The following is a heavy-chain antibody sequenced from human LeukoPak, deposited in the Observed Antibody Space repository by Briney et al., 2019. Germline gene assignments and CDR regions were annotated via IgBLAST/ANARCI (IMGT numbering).Heavy chain of an antibody. Sequence: GRSLRLSRAASGFTFSSYGMHWVRQAPGKGLEWVAVIWYDGSNKYYADSVKGRFTISRDNSKNTLYLQMNSLRAEDTAVYYCARDQVIAAAGLYYYYGMDVWGQGTTVTVSS. CDR1: GFTFSSYG. V-gene: IGHV3-33*01. CDR2: IWYDGSNK. J-gene: IGHJ6*02. CDR3: ARDQVIAAAGLYYYYGMDV. D-gene: IGHD6-13*01.